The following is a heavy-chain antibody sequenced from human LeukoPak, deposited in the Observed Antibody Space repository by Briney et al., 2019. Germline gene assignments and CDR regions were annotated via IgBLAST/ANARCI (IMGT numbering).Heavy chain of an antibody. Sequence: SETLSLTCTVSGGSISSYYWSWIRQPPGKGLEWIGYIYYSGSTNYNPSLKSRVTISVDTSKNQFSLKLSSVTAADTAVYYCARETRSSWSSNFDYWGQGTPVTVSS. J-gene: IGHJ4*02. CDR2: IYYSGST. V-gene: IGHV4-59*01. D-gene: IGHD6-13*01. CDR1: GGSISSYY. CDR3: ARETRSSWSSNFDY.